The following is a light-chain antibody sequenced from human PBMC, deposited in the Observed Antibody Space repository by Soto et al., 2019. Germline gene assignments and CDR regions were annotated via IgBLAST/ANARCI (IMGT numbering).Light chain of an antibody. CDR3: QQYGNSRYT. CDR1: QSASSAY. CDR2: SAS. V-gene: IGKV3-20*01. J-gene: IGKJ2*01. Sequence: ESVLTQSPGTLSLSPGERATLSCRVSQSASSAYLAWYQQKPGQAPRLLIYSASNRATGIPDRFSARASGTDFTLTISRLEPEDFAEYYCQQYGNSRYTFGQGTKLEIK.